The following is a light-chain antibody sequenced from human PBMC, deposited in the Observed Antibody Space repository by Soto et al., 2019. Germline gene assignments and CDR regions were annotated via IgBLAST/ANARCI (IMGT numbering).Light chain of an antibody. CDR2: DAS. CDR1: QSVNSNL. Sequence: IVLTQSPGTLSLSPGEGATVSCRASQSVNSNLLAWFQQKPGQAPRLLIHDASRSATGIPDRFSGSGSGTDFTLSISRLEPEDFAVYYCHQYVSSPLTFGQGTKLEIK. V-gene: IGKV3-20*01. J-gene: IGKJ2*01. CDR3: HQYVSSPLT.